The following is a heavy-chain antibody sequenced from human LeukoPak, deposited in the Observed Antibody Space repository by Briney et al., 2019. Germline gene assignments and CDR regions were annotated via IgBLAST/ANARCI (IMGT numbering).Heavy chain of an antibody. D-gene: IGHD3-22*01. CDR3: ARDRTGYYDSSGLIDY. J-gene: IGHJ4*02. CDR1: GYTFTSYA. CDR2: INAGNGNT. V-gene: IGHV1-3*01. Sequence: ASVKVSCKASGYTFTSYAMHWVRQAPGQRLEWMGWINAGNGNTKYSQKFQGRVTITRDTSASTAYMELSSLRSEDTAVYCCARDRTGYYDSSGLIDYWGQGTLVTVSS.